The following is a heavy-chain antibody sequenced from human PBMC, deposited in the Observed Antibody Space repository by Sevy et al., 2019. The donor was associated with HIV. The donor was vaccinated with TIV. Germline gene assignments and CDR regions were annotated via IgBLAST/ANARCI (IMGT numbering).Heavy chain of an antibody. Sequence: GGSLRLSCAASGFTFSSYSMNWVRQAPGKGLEWVSYISSSSSTIYYADSVKGRFTISRDNAKNSLYLQMNSLRDEDTAAYYWAIDSAPIVVVVAATELYMDVWGKWTTVTVSS. CDR2: ISSSSSTI. J-gene: IGHJ6*03. CDR3: AIDSAPIVVVVAATELYMDV. D-gene: IGHD2-15*01. CDR1: GFTFSSYS. V-gene: IGHV3-48*02.